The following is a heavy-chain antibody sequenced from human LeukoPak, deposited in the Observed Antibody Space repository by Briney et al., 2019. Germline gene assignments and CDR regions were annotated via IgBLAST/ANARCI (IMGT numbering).Heavy chain of an antibody. D-gene: IGHD2-15*01. Sequence: GGSLRLSCAASGFTVSSNYMSWVRQAPGKGLEWVSVIYGGGSTFHADSVQGRFAISKDNSKNMLYLHMNTLRVEDTAVYYCAREGKEPGSGYFDLWGRGTVVTVSS. CDR3: AREGKEPGSGYFDL. V-gene: IGHV3-66*01. J-gene: IGHJ2*01. CDR2: IYGGGST. CDR1: GFTVSSNY.